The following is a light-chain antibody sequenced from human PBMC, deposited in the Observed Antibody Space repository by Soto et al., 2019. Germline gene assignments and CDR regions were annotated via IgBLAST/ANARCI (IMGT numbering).Light chain of an antibody. CDR2: DVS. CDR3: NSHRGSSSLWE. Sequence: QFMLTQPPSLSGSPGQSITISCTGTSSGVGGYNYVCWYQQHPGNAPTLMIYDVSNRPSGGSNRFSRSMSGHTAYLTIIGLQPEEVAEFSGNSHRGSSSLWEFRTGTKVNV. CDR1: SSGVGGYNY. J-gene: IGLJ1*01. V-gene: IGLV2-14*01.